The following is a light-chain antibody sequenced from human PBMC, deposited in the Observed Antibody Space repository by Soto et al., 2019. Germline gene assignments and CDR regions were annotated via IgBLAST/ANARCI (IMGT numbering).Light chain of an antibody. J-gene: IGKJ4*01. CDR2: GAS. Sequence: EIVMTQSPATLSVSPGERATLSCRASQSVSSNLAWYQQKPGQAPRLLIYGASTRATGLPARFSGSGSGPDFTLTISSLQSEDFAVSYWQHYNNRPLTFGGGTKVEIK. CDR1: QSVSSN. CDR3: QHYNNRPLT. V-gene: IGKV3-15*01.